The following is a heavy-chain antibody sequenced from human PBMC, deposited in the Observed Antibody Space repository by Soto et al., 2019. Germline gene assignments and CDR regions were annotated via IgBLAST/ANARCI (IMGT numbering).Heavy chain of an antibody. J-gene: IGHJ4*02. CDR3: ARAIDYDILTGYPAAPDY. V-gene: IGHV3-13*04. CDR1: GFTFSSYD. CDR2: IGTAGDT. D-gene: IGHD3-9*01. Sequence: GGSLRLSCAASGFTFSSYDMHWVRQATGKGLEWVSAIGTAGDTYYPGSVKGRFTISRENAKNSLYLQMNSLRAGDTAVYYCARAIDYDILTGYPAAPDYRGQGT.